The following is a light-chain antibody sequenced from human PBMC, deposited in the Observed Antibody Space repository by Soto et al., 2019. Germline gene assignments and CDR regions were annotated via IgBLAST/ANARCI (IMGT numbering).Light chain of an antibody. J-gene: IGKJ4*01. V-gene: IGKV3-20*01. CDR3: QQYVSIPLT. Sequence: EIVLTPSPATLSLSPGERATLSCRASQSVSSYLAWYQQKPGQAPRLLIYGASSRATGIPDRFSGSGSGTDFTLTISRLEPEDFAVYYCQQYVSIPLTFGGGTKVDIK. CDR2: GAS. CDR1: QSVSSY.